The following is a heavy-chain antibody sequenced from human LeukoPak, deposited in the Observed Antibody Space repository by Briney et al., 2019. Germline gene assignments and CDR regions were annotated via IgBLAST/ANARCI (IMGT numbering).Heavy chain of an antibody. D-gene: IGHD4-17*01. CDR3: TRVSSYGDCSTAFDY. J-gene: IGHJ4*02. Sequence: GGSLRLSCAASGFIFSNYAMTWVRQAPGKGLEWVSYSGSTTDYSDSVKGRFTIYRDNSKNTLYQQMNSLRADDTAVYYCTRVSSYGDCSTAFDYWGQGALVTVSS. CDR2: YSGSTT. V-gene: IGHV3-23*01. CDR1: GFIFSNYA.